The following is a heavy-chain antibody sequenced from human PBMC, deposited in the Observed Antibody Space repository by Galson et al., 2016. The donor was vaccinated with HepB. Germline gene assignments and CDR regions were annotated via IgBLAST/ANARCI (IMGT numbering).Heavy chain of an antibody. CDR2: LSGSADKS. CDR1: GFTFSSFA. J-gene: IGHJ6*02. V-gene: IGHV3-23*01. D-gene: IGHD6-25*01. CDR3: ARRPVSGAAGYYHGMDV. Sequence: SLRLSCAASGFTFSSFAMTWVRQAPGKGLEWVSSLSGSADKSFYADSLKGRFTISRDNFNNTVFLQMNSLRAEDTAVYYCARRPVSGAAGYYHGMDVWGQGTTVTASS.